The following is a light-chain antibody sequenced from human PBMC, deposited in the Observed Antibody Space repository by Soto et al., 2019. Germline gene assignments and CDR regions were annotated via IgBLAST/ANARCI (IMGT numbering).Light chain of an antibody. Sequence: QSALTQPASVSGSPGQSIAISCTGTSGDVSWYQQHPGKAPKLIIYDVTYRPSGASNRFSGSKSGNTASLTMSGLQAEDEADYYCSSHTTVSIRFGTGTKVTVL. J-gene: IGLJ1*01. CDR3: SSHTTVSIR. CDR1: SGD. CDR2: DVT. V-gene: IGLV2-14*03.